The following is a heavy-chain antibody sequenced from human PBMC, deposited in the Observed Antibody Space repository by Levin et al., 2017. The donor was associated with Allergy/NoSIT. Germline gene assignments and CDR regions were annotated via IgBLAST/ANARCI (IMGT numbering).Heavy chain of an antibody. J-gene: IGHJ3*02. D-gene: IGHD4-17*01. CDR1: GGSISSSSYY. Sequence: SETLSLTCTVSGGSISSSSYYWGWIRQPPGKGLEWIGSIYYSGSTYYNPSLKSRVTISVDTSKNQFSLKLSSVTAADTAVYYCARHIYVVGWGYGDYGAFDIWGQGTMVTVSS. V-gene: IGHV4-39*01. CDR2: IYYSGST. CDR3: ARHIYVVGWGYGDYGAFDI.